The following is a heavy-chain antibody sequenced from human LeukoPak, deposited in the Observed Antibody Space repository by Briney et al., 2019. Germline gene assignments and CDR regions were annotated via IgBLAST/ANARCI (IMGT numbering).Heavy chain of an antibody. D-gene: IGHD3-3*01. J-gene: IGHJ4*02. CDR2: INPSGGST. Sequence: ASVKVSCKASGDTFSSYYMHWVRQAPGQGLEWMGIINPSGGSTTYAQKFQGRVTMTRDTSTSTFYMELSSLRSEDTAVYYCARGGVLRFLEHLDYWGQGTLVTVSS. V-gene: IGHV1-46*01. CDR3: ARGGVLRFLEHLDY. CDR1: GDTFSSYY.